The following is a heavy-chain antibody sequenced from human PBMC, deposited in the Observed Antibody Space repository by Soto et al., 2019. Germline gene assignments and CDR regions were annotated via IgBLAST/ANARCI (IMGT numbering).Heavy chain of an antibody. CDR3: ARDAPPADY. J-gene: IGHJ4*02. Sequence: QVQLVQSGAEVKKPGASVKVSCKASGYTFTSYAISWVRQAPGQGLEWMGWISADNGNTNSTQKVQGRVTMTTDTSTSTAYMALRSLRSHDTAVYYCARDAPPADYWGQGTLVTVSS. CDR2: ISADNGNT. V-gene: IGHV1-18*01. CDR1: GYTFTSYA.